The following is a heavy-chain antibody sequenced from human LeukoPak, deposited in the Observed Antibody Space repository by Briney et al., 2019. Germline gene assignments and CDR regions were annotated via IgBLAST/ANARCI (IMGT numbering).Heavy chain of an antibody. CDR1: GGSISSGNYY. D-gene: IGHD3-3*01. Sequence: TSETLSLTCTVSGGSISSGNYYWSWIRQPAGKGLEWIGRIYTSGNTNYNPSLKSRVTVSIDTPKNQSSLKLSSVTAADTAVYYCARDLITTPYNWFDPWGPGTLVIVSS. V-gene: IGHV4-61*02. CDR2: IYTSGNT. CDR3: ARDLITTPYNWFDP. J-gene: IGHJ5*02.